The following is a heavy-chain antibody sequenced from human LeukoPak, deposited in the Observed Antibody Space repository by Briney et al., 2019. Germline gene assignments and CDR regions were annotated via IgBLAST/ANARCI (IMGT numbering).Heavy chain of an antibody. CDR1: GFTFSSYW. D-gene: IGHD6-19*01. Sequence: GGSLRVSCAASGFTFSSYWMSWVRQAPGKGLEWVANIKQDGSEKYYVDSVKGRFTISRGNAENSLYLQMNSLRAEDTAVYYCARDQQWLVPRYYYYGMDVWGQGTTVTVSS. J-gene: IGHJ6*02. CDR2: IKQDGSEK. CDR3: ARDQQWLVPRYYYYGMDV. V-gene: IGHV3-7*01.